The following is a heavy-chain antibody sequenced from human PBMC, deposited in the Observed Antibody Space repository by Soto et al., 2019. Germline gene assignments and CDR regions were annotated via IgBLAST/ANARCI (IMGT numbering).Heavy chain of an antibody. CDR2: INHSGST. D-gene: IGHD3-10*01. CDR1: GGSFSGYY. Sequence: QVQLQQWGAGLLKPSETLSLTCAVYGGSFSGYYWSWIRQPPGKGLEWIGEINHSGSTNYNPSLMSRVTISVDTSKNQFSLKLSSVTAADTAVYYCASFSTPYYYGSRRSRAVGMDVWGQGTTVTVSS. CDR3: ASFSTPYYYGSRRSRAVGMDV. V-gene: IGHV4-34*01. J-gene: IGHJ6*02.